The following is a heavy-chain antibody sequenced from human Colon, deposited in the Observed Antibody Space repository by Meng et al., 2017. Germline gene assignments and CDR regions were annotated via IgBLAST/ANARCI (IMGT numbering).Heavy chain of an antibody. CDR2: TYQNGRP. CDR3: AREVVVAGTRNWLDP. V-gene: IGHV4-4*02. CDR1: GGSITSSDW. J-gene: IGHJ5*02. D-gene: IGHD6-19*01. Sequence: QVPLEESGPGLGKPSGTRSLTCTVSGGSITSSDWWSWVRQTPGKGLEWIGETYQNGRPNYNPSLKSRVTISVDKSKNQFSLNMTSVTAADTAVYYCAREVVVAGTRNWLDPWGQGILVTVSS.